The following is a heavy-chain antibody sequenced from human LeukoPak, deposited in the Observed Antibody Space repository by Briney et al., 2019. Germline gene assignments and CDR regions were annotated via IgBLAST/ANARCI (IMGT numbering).Heavy chain of an antibody. J-gene: IGHJ4*02. CDR2: IKQDGSEK. V-gene: IGHV3-7*03. D-gene: IGHD6-6*01. CDR1: GFTFSSYW. CDR3: ARSTARRSPFDY. Sequence: PGGSLRLSCAASGFTFSSYWMNWARQAPGKGLEWVANIKQDGSEKYYVDSVKGRFTISRDNAKNSLYLQMNSLRAEDTAVYYCARSTARRSPFDYWGQGTLVTVSS.